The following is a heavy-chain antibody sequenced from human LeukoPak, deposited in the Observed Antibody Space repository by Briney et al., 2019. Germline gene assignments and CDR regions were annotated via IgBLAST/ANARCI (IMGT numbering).Heavy chain of an antibody. J-gene: IGHJ3*02. CDR1: GGSISSGGYY. CDR3: ARKAYYDILTGYQRDDAFDI. CDR2: IYHSGST. V-gene: IGHV4-30-2*01. Sequence: SETLSLTCTVSGGSISSGGYYWSWIRQPPGKGLEWIGYIYHSGSTYYNPSLKSRVTISVDRSKNQFSLKLSSVTAADTAVYYCARKAYYDILTGYQRDDAFDIWGQGTMVTVSS. D-gene: IGHD3-9*01.